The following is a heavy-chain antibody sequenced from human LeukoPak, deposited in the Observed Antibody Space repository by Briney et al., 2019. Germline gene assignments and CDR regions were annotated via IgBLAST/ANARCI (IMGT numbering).Heavy chain of an antibody. V-gene: IGHV3-9*03. J-gene: IGHJ5*02. CDR2: ISWNSGSI. CDR3: AKDMLPSGSYSSS. Sequence: PGRSLRLSCAASGFTFDDYAMHWVRQAPGKGLEWVSGISWNSGSIGYADSVKGRLTISRDNAKNSLYLQMNSLRAEDMALYYCAKDMLPSGSYSSSWGQGTLVTVSS. D-gene: IGHD1-26*01. CDR1: GFTFDDYA.